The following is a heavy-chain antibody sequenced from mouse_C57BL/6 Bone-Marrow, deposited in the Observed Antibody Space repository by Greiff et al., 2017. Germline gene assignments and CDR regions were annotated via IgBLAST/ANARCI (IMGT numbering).Heavy chain of an antibody. CDR3: ARSTRGNCFPWFAY. J-gene: IGHJ3*01. Sequence: QVQLQQSGAELVKPGASVKMSCKASGYTFTSYWITWVKQRPGQGLEWIGDIYPGSGSTNYTEKFKSKATLTVDTSSSTAYMQLSSLTSEDSAVYYCARSTRGNCFPWFAYWGQGTLVTVSA. D-gene: IGHD2-1*01. CDR1: GYTFTSYW. CDR2: IYPGSGST. V-gene: IGHV1-55*01.